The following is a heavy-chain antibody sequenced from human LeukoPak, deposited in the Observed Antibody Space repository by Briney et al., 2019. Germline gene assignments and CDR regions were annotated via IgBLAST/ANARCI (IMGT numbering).Heavy chain of an antibody. J-gene: IGHJ4*02. Sequence: ASVKVSCKASGYTFTGYYMHWVRQAPGQGLEWMGWINPNSGGTNYAQKFQGRVTMTRDTSISTAYMELSRLRSDDTAVYYCARGFRSYYYDSSGYYYWGQGTPVTVSS. CDR1: GYTFTGYY. CDR3: ARGFRSYYYDSSGYYY. CDR2: INPNSGGT. D-gene: IGHD3-22*01. V-gene: IGHV1-2*02.